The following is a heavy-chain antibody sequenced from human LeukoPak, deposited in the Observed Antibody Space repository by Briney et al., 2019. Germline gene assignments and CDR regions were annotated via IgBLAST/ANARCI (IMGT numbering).Heavy chain of an antibody. D-gene: IGHD4-11*01. CDR3: TRLPIDYSLDH. CDR2: MSYVGIT. V-gene: IGHV4-39*02. CDR1: GDSISSTTYW. Sequence: KPSETLSLTCTVSGDSISSTTYWWGWIRQSPGKGLEWIGSMSYVGITSYNPSLKSRATISVDTSKNHFSLMLSSVTAADTAVYYCTRLPIDYSLDHWGQGTPVSVSS. J-gene: IGHJ4*02.